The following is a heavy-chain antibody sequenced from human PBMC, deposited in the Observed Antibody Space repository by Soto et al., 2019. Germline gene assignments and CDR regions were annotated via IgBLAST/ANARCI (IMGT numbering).Heavy chain of an antibody. V-gene: IGHV1-69*06. Sequence: SVKVSCKASGGTFSSYAISWVRQAPGQGLEWMGGIIPIFGTANYAQKFQGRVTITADKSTSTAYMELSSLRSEDTAVYYCARGSSGWSPRDYWGQGTLVTVSS. D-gene: IGHD6-19*01. CDR3: ARGSSGWSPRDY. CDR1: GGTFSSYA. CDR2: IIPIFGTA. J-gene: IGHJ4*02.